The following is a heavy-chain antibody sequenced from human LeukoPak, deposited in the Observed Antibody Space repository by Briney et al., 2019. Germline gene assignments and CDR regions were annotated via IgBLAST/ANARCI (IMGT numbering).Heavy chain of an antibody. V-gene: IGHV4-59*08. D-gene: IGHD6-13*01. CDR1: GGSISSYY. J-gene: IGHJ6*02. CDR2: IYYSGST. CDR3: ARRQGIAAAGYYHYYGMDV. Sequence: SETLSLTCTVSGGSISSYYWSWIRQPPGKGLEWIGYIYYSGSTNYNPSLKSRVTISVDTSKNQFSLKLSSVTAADTAVYYCARRQGIAAAGYYHYYGMDVWGQGTTVTVSS.